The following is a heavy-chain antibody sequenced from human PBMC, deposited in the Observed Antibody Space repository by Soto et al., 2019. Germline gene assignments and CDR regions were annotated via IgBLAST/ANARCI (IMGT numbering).Heavy chain of an antibody. J-gene: IGHJ4*02. V-gene: IGHV5-51*01. CDR3: ATLSWAAAEMYYFDY. Sequence: GESLKISCKGSGYSFTSYWIGWVRQMPGKGLEWMGIIYPGDSDTRYSPSFQGQVTISADKSISTAYLQWSSLKASDTAMYYFATLSWAAAEMYYFDYWGQGTLVTVSS. CDR1: GYSFTSYW. D-gene: IGHD6-13*01. CDR2: IYPGDSDT.